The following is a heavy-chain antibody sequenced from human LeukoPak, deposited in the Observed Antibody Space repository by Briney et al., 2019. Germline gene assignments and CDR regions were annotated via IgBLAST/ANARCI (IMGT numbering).Heavy chain of an antibody. CDR2: INHSGST. CDR1: GGSFSGYY. CDR3: ARRPRRSGSWNWFDP. Sequence: SETLSLTCAVYGGSFSGYYWSWIRQPPGKGLEWIGEINHSGSTNYNPSLKSRVTISVDTSKNQFSLKLSSVTAADTAVYYCARRPRRSGSWNWFDPWGQGTPVTVSS. J-gene: IGHJ5*02. V-gene: IGHV4-34*01. D-gene: IGHD6-13*01.